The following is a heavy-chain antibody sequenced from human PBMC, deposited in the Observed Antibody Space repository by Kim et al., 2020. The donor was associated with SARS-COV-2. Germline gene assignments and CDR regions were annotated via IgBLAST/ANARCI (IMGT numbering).Heavy chain of an antibody. J-gene: IGHJ6*01. Sequence: SETLSLTCTVSGGSLSSSSYYWGWIRQPPGKGLEWIGTAYYIGSTYYNPSLKSRVTISVDTSKNQFSLKLGSVTAADTAVYYCARHQCYSSGCYVVFYY. CDR1: GGSLSSSSYY. D-gene: IGHD6-19*01. CDR2: AYYIGST. CDR3: ARHQCYSSGCYVVFYY. V-gene: IGHV4-39*01.